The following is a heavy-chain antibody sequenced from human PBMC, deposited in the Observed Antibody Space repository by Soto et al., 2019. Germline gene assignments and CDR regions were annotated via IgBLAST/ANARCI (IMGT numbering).Heavy chain of an antibody. CDR2: IWYDGSNK. D-gene: IGHD2-15*01. CDR1: GFTFSSYG. Sequence: QVQLVESGGGVVQPGRSLRLSCAASGFTFSSYGMHWVRQAPGKGLEWVAVIWYDGSNKYYADSVKGRFTISRDNSKNTLYLQMNSLRAEDTAVYYCAREGGYCSGGRCYLSYYYYGMDVWGQGTTVTVSS. CDR3: AREGGYCSGGRCYLSYYYYGMDV. V-gene: IGHV3-33*01. J-gene: IGHJ6*02.